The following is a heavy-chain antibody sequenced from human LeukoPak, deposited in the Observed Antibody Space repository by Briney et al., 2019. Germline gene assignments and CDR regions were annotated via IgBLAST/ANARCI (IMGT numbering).Heavy chain of an antibody. CDR1: GGSLSGKY. Sequence: SETLSLTCAVYGGSLSGKYWSWIREPPGKGLEWIGEINHSGSTNYNPSLMSRVTISVDTSKNQFSLKLSSVTAADTAVYYCASFSAPGSGGGNWFDPWGQGTLVTVSS. J-gene: IGHJ5*02. CDR3: ASFSAPGSGGGNWFDP. CDR2: INHSGST. V-gene: IGHV4-34*01. D-gene: IGHD3-10*01.